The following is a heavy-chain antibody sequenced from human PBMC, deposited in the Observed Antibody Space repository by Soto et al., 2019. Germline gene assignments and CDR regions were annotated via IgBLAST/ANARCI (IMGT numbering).Heavy chain of an antibody. Sequence: ASVKVSCKASGYTFTSYYMHWVRQAPGQGLEWKGIINPSGGSTSYAQMFQGRVTMTRDTSTSTFYMELSSLRSEDTALFYCARVPWKAYDGYRSLGMDVWGQGTTVTVSS. D-gene: IGHD5-18*01. J-gene: IGHJ6*02. V-gene: IGHV1-46*01. CDR2: INPSGGST. CDR3: ARVPWKAYDGYRSLGMDV. CDR1: GYTFTSYY.